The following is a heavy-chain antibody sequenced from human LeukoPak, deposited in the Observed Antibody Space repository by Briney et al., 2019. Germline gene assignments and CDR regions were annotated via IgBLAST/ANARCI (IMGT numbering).Heavy chain of an antibody. CDR1: ECIFSSYE. Sequence: GGSLRLSCIASECIFSSYEMNRVRQAPGKGLEWVSYISGSGNIIYYADSVKGRFTISRDNAKNSLYLQMNSLRVEDTAVYYCARPRSDLYGMDVWGQGTTVTVSS. CDR3: ARPRSDLYGMDV. V-gene: IGHV3-48*03. J-gene: IGHJ6*02. CDR2: ISGSGNII.